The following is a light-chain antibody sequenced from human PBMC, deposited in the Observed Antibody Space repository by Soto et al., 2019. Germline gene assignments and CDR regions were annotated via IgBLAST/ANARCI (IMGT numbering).Light chain of an antibody. J-gene: IGLJ2*01. CDR1: SSDVGSYNL. CDR3: SSWTSSSTLL. V-gene: IGLV2-14*02. CDR2: EVI. Sequence: QSALTQPASVSGSPGQSITISCTGTSSDVGSYNLVSWYQQHPGKAPKLMIYEVIHRPSGVSNRFSGSKSGNTASLNISGLQAEDEADYYCSSWTSSSTLLFGGGTKVTVL.